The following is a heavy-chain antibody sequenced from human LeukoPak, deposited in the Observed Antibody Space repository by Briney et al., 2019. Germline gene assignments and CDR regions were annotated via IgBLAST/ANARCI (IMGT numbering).Heavy chain of an antibody. D-gene: IGHD3-22*01. Sequence: ASVKVPCKVYGYTLTELSMHWVRQAPGKGLEWMGGFDPEDGETIYAQKFQGRVIMTEDKSTDTAYMELSSLRSEDTAVYYCATVQKQDYDTTPYYDHWGQGTLVTVSS. J-gene: IGHJ4*02. CDR3: ATVQKQDYDTTPYYDH. CDR2: FDPEDGET. V-gene: IGHV1-24*01. CDR1: GYTLTELS.